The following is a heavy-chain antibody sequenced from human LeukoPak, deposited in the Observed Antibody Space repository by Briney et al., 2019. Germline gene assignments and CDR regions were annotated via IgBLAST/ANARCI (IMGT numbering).Heavy chain of an antibody. D-gene: IGHD6-13*01. J-gene: IGHJ4*02. CDR1: GSTFPIYG. V-gene: IGHV1-18*04. Sequence: GSGKASCHACGSTFPIYGISWVRRAPGQGDEGMGWISAYNGKRNNAQKLQGRGTMTTDTSTSTAYMELRSLRSDDTAVYYCARRSSSWDFDYWGQGTLVTVSS. CDR2: ISAYNGKR. CDR3: ARRSSSWDFDY.